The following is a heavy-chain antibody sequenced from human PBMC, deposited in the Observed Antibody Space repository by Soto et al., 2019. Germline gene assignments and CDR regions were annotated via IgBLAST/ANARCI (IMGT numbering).Heavy chain of an antibody. D-gene: IGHD3-10*01. CDR3: ARDFPLYYYGSGSYKAYYYYGMDV. J-gene: IGHJ6*02. V-gene: IGHV4-59*01. CDR1: GGSISSYY. Sequence: QVQLQESGPGLVKPSETLSLTCTVSGGSISSYYWSWIRQPPGKGLECIGYIYYSGSTNYNPSLMSRVTIAVDTSKNQFSLKPSSVTAADTAVYYCARDFPLYYYGSGSYKAYYYYGMDVWGQGTTVTVS. CDR2: IYYSGST.